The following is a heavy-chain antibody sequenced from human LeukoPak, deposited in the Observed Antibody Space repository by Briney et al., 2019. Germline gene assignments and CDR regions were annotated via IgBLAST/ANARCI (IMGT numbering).Heavy chain of an antibody. CDR2: ISWNSGSL. D-gene: IGHD6-19*01. J-gene: IGHJ3*02. Sequence: PGRSLRLSCAASGFTFDDYAMHWVRQAPGKGLEWVSGISWNSGSLGYADSVKGRFTISRDNAKNSLYLQMNSLRAEDTALYYCAKDYGAVASNAFDIWGQGTMVTVSS. V-gene: IGHV3-9*01. CDR3: AKDYGAVASNAFDI. CDR1: GFTFDDYA.